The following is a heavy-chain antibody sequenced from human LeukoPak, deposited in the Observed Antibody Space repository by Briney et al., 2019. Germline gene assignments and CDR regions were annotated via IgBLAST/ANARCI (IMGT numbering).Heavy chain of an antibody. V-gene: IGHV3-49*04. CDR2: IRSKAYGGTT. CDR3: TRERYSSAYYGY. CDR1: GFAFGSEA. Sequence: GGSLRLSCGVSGFAFGSEAMSWVRQAPGKGLEWVGFIRSKAYGGTTEYAASVEGRFTISRDDSKSVAYLLMNSLKTEDTALYYCTRERYSSAYYGYWGQGTLATVSS. D-gene: IGHD3-22*01. J-gene: IGHJ4*02.